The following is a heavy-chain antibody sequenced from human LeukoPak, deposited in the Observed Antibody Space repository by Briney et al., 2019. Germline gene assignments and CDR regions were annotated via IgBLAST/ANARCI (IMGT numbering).Heavy chain of an antibody. CDR1: GFTFSNYW. J-gene: IGHJ4*02. D-gene: IGHD2-15*01. CDR3: ARGGGRVVGDY. CDR2: ISSDGSGA. V-gene: IGHV3-74*01. Sequence: GGSLRLSCAASGFTFSNYWMHWVRQAPGKGLVWVSRISSDGSGASYADPVKGRFTISRDTAKNTLHLQMNSLRAEDTAVYYCARGGGRVVGDYWGQGTLVTVSS.